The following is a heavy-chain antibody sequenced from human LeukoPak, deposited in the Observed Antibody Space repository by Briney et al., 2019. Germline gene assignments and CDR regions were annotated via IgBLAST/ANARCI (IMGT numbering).Heavy chain of an antibody. CDR3: AKRPSSSADYYYYYYMDV. CDR2: ISGSGDNT. Sequence: GGSLRLSCAASGFTFSSYAMNWVRQAPGKGLEWVSIISGSGDNTYYTDSVKGRFTISRDNSKNTLYLQMNSLRAEDTAVYYCAKRPSSSADYYYYYYMDVWGKGTTVTVSS. V-gene: IGHV3-23*01. D-gene: IGHD6-6*01. J-gene: IGHJ6*03. CDR1: GFTFSSYA.